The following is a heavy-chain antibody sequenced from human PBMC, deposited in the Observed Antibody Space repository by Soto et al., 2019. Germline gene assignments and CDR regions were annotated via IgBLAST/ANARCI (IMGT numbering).Heavy chain of an antibody. CDR2: INHSGST. CDR1: GGSFSGYY. V-gene: IGHV4-34*01. Sequence: PSETLSLTCAVYGGSFSGYYWSWIRQPPGKGLEWIGEINHSGSTNYNPSLKSRVTISVDTSKNQFSLKLSSVTAADTAVYYCARGRQGRFDYWGQGTLVTVSS. CDR3: ARGRQGRFDY. J-gene: IGHJ4*02.